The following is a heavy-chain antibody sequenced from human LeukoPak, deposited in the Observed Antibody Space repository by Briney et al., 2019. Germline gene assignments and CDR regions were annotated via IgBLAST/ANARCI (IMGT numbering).Heavy chain of an antibody. CDR2: IKEDGSEK. V-gene: IGHV3-7*01. CDR3: ARFARAPDC. CDR1: GFNFSGYW. J-gene: IGHJ4*02. Sequence: GGSLRLSCAASGFNFSGYWMTWVRQAPGKGLEWVANIKEDGSEKNYVDSVKGRFTISRDNAKKSLYLQMNSLRAEDTAVYYCARFARAPDCWGQGTLVTVSS.